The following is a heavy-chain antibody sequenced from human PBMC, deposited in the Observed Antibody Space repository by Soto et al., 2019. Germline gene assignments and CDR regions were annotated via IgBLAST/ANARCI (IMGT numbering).Heavy chain of an antibody. CDR1: GGSISSSGYY. D-gene: IGHD3-22*01. CDR2: IFYSGTT. J-gene: IGHJ6*02. CDR3: ARHYYDSSGYPAPYYHGMDV. V-gene: IGHV4-39*01. Sequence: LSLTCTVSGGSISSSGYYWGWIRQSPGKGLEWIGTIFYSGTTYYNPSLESRITISQDTSNNQFSLKLTSVTAADTAVYYCARHYYDSSGYPAPYYHGMDVWGQGTTVTVSS.